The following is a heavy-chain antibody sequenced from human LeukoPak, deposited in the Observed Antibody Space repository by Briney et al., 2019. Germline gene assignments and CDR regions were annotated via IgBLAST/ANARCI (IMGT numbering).Heavy chain of an antibody. CDR1: GYTFTSYY. V-gene: IGHV1-46*01. CDR3: AGVVEWFGESMDV. CDR2: INPSGGST. Sequence: ASVKVSCKASGYTFTSYYMHWVRQAPGQGLEWMGIINPSGGSTSYAQKFQGRVTMTRNTSISTAYMELSSLRSEDTAVYYCAGVVEWFGESMDVWGKGTTVTVSS. D-gene: IGHD3-10*01. J-gene: IGHJ6*03.